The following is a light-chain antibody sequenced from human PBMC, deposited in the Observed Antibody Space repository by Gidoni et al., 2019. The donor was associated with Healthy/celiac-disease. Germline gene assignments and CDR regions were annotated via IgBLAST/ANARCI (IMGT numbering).Light chain of an antibody. CDR2: EVS. J-gene: IGKJ1*01. CDR1: QSLLQSDGKTY. CDR3: MQGIHLPWT. Sequence: DSVMTTSPLSLSVTPGQPASISCKSSQSLLQSDGKTYLYWYMQKPGHAPQLLIYEVSSRFSGVPDMVSGSCSGTDFTLTISRVEAEDVGVYYCMQGIHLPWTFGQGTKVEIK. V-gene: IGKV2-29*02.